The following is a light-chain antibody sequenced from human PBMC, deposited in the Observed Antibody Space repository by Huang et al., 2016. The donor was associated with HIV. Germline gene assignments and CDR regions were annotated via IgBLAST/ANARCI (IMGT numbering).Light chain of an antibody. CDR3: QQYNSWPLT. J-gene: IGKJ4*01. CDR2: GAS. V-gene: IGKV3-15*01. Sequence: ERVMTQSPATLSVSPGERATLSCRASQSVSINLAWYQQKPGQAPRLLIYGASTRGTGIPARFSGSGSGTEFTLTISSLQSEDFAVYYCQQYNSWPLTFGGGTKVEIK. CDR1: QSVSIN.